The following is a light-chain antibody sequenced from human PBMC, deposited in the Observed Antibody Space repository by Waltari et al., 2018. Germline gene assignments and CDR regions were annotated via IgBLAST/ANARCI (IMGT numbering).Light chain of an antibody. CDR2: AVS. Sequence: EIVLTQSPGTLTLSPGEGATLSCRASQRINNYLAWYQQRPGQAPRLLMYAVSTRATGIPDRFRGAGSGTVFTLTINRLEPEDFAVYYCQQYTSSPYTFGQGTKLEIK. CDR1: QRINNY. J-gene: IGKJ2*01. CDR3: QQYTSSPYT. V-gene: IGKV3-20*01.